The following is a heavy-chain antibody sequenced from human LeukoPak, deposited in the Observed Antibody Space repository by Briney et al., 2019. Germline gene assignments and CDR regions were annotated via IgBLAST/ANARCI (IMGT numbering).Heavy chain of an antibody. CDR2: ISSSSSTI. Sequence: PGGSLRLSCAASGFTFSSYSMNWVRQAPGKGLEWVSYISSSSSTIYYADSVKGRFTISRDNAKNSLYLQMNSLGAEDTAVYYCARREKIRGIITSYYFDYWGQGTLVTVSS. D-gene: IGHD3-10*01. J-gene: IGHJ4*02. CDR1: GFTFSSYS. V-gene: IGHV3-48*01. CDR3: ARREKIRGIITSYYFDY.